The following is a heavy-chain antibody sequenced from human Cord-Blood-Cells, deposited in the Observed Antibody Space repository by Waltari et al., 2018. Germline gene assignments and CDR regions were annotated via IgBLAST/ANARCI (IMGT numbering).Heavy chain of an antibody. Sequence: QVQLQQSGPGLVKPSQTLSLTCAISGDSVPSNSAAWNWIRQSRSRGLEWVGRTYYRSKWYNDYAVSVKSRITINPDTSKNQFSLQLNSVTPEDTAVYYCAREEYIVVVPAANWFDPWGQGTLVTVSS. CDR2: TYYRSKWYN. J-gene: IGHJ5*02. CDR1: GDSVPSNSAA. CDR3: AREEYIVVVPAANWFDP. V-gene: IGHV6-1*01. D-gene: IGHD2-2*01.